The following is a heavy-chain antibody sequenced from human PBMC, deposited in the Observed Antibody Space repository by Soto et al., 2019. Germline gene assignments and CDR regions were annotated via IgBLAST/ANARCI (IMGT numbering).Heavy chain of an antibody. J-gene: IGHJ4*02. CDR1: GFTFSNYA. CDR2: ISASGGDT. Sequence: GGSLRLSCAASGFTFSNYAVSWVRLAPGKGLEWVSAISASGGDTYYTDFVMGRFTISRDNSKNTLYLQMSGLGVEDTAIYYCAKEMSFGRPFDYWGQGTQVTVSS. V-gene: IGHV3-23*01. CDR3: AKEMSFGRPFDY. D-gene: IGHD3-3*01.